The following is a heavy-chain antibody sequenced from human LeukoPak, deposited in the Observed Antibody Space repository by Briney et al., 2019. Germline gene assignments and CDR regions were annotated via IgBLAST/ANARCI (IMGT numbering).Heavy chain of an antibody. J-gene: IGHJ4*02. Sequence: GESLKISCKGSGYSFTSYWIGWVRQMPGKGLEWMGITYPGDSDTRYSLSFQGQVTISADKPISTAYLQWSSLKASDTAMYYCARQSGSYLPADYWGQGTLVTASS. CDR2: TYPGDSDT. D-gene: IGHD1-26*01. CDR3: ARQSGSYLPADY. CDR1: GYSFTSYW. V-gene: IGHV5-51*01.